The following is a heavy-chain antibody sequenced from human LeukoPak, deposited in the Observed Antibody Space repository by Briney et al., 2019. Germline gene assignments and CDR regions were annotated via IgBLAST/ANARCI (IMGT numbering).Heavy chain of an antibody. Sequence: SETLSLTCAVYGGSFSGYYWSWIRQPPGKGLEWIGEINHSGSTNYNPPLKSRVTISVDTSKNQFSLKLSSVTAADTAVYYCATRSMGSYGSGSYYAPYDAFDIWGQGTMVTVSS. J-gene: IGHJ3*02. D-gene: IGHD3-10*01. V-gene: IGHV4-34*01. CDR1: GGSFSGYY. CDR3: ATRSMGSYGSGSYYAPYDAFDI. CDR2: INHSGST.